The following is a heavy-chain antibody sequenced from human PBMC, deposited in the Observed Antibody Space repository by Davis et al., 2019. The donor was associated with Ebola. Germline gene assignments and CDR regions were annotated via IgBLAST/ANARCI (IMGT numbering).Heavy chain of an antibody. CDR2: FIPVYCAA. V-gene: IGHV1-69*13. CDR1: GGTFSSYS. CDR3: ARVRGYCSSTSCPAYGMDV. D-gene: IGHD2-2*01. J-gene: IGHJ6*02. Sequence: SVKVSCKAPGGTFSSYSIIWVRQAPGQGLGWMGGFIPVYCAANYAQKFQGRVTITADESASTAYMELSSLTSENTAVYYCARVRGYCSSTSCPAYGMDVWGQGTTVTVSS.